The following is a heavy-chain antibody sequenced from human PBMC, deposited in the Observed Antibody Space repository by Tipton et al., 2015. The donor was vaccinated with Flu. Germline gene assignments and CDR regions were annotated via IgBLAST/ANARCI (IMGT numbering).Heavy chain of an antibody. V-gene: IGHV4-31*03. D-gene: IGHD6-13*01. CDR1: GGSISSGGYY. CDR2: MYNSGTT. J-gene: IGHJ4*02. CDR3: AKDGRTLYSSSLDY. Sequence: TLSLTYTVSGGSISSGGYYWSWVRQLPGKGLEWIGYMYNSGTTYYNPSLKSRLMISGDTSKNQFSLRLTSVTAADTAVYYCAKDGRTLYSSSLDYWGQGTLVTVSS.